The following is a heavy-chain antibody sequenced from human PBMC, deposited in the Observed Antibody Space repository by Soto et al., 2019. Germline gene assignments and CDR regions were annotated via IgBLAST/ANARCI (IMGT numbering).Heavy chain of an antibody. CDR3: AKDPRGSGYYDFWSGYTRYYYYYMDV. CDR1: GFTFSSYG. D-gene: IGHD3-3*01. J-gene: IGHJ6*03. Sequence: GGSLRLSCAASGFTFSSYGMHWVRQAPGKGLEWVAVISYDGSNKYYADSVKGRFTISRDNSKNTLYLQMKSLRAEDTAVYYCAKDPRGSGYYDFWSGYTRYYYYYMDVWGKGTTVTVSS. V-gene: IGHV3-30*18. CDR2: ISYDGSNK.